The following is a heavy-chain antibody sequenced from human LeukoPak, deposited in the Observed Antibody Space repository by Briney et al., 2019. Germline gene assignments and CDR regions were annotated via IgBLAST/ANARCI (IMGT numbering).Heavy chain of an antibody. CDR3: ARSQWSDY. J-gene: IGHJ4*02. D-gene: IGHD2-8*01. CDR1: GFTFSNYA. Sequence: GGSLRLSCAASGFTFSNYAMYWVRQAPGKGLEWVAVISYDENNKCYTDSVKGRFTISRDNSKNTLYLQKNSLRAEDTAVYYCARSQWSDYWGQGTLVTVSS. CDR2: ISYDENNK. V-gene: IGHV3-30-3*01.